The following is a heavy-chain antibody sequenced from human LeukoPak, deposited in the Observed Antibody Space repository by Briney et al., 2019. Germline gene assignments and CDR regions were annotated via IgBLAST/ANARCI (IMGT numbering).Heavy chain of an antibody. CDR1: GFRFTSSR. V-gene: IGHV5-51*01. D-gene: IGHD2-15*01. CDR2: VYPGDSDT. Sequence: GEPLKISCKTSGFRFTSSRIAWVRQMPGKGLEWMGIVYPGDSDTKYSPSFQGQVTFSADKSTSTAYLQWSSLKASDTAVYYCARRSGPNYDCWGQGTLVTVSS. J-gene: IGHJ4*02. CDR3: ARRSGPNYDC.